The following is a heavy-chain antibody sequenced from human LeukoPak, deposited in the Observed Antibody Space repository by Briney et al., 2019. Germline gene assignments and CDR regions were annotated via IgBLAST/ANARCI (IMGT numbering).Heavy chain of an antibody. Sequence: GGSLRLSCAASGLTVSYNYMSWVRQAPGKGLEWVSVIYSGGSTYYADSVKGRFTISRDNSRNTLYLQMNSLRAEDTAVYYCASLDQGDAFDIWGQGTMVTVSS. V-gene: IGHV3-53*01. D-gene: IGHD2-2*01. CDR2: IYSGGST. CDR3: ASLDQGDAFDI. CDR1: GLTVSYNY. J-gene: IGHJ3*02.